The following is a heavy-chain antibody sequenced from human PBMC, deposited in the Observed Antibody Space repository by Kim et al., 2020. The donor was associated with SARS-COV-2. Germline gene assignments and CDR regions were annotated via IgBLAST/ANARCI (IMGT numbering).Heavy chain of an antibody. CDR2: IYYSGST. CDR3: ARDGGILRGYSYGAMAAADY. Sequence: SETLSLTCTVSGGSISSSSYYWGWIRQPPGKGLEWIGSIYYSGSTYYNPSLKCRVTISVDTSKNQFSLKLSSVTAADTAVYYCARDGGILRGYSYGAMAAADYWGQGTLVTVSS. V-gene: IGHV4-39*07. J-gene: IGHJ4*02. CDR1: GGSISSSSYY. D-gene: IGHD5-18*01.